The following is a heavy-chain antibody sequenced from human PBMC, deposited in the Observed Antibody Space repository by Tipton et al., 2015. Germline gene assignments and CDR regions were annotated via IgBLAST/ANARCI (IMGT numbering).Heavy chain of an antibody. CDR2: MNPNSGNT. Sequence: QSGPEVKEPGASVKVSCKASGYTLTSYDINWVRQATGQGLEWMGWMNPNSGNTGYAQKFQDRVTMTRSTSISTAYMELSSLRSEDTAVYYCVRSPREEGFDYWGQGALVTVSS. CDR1: GYTLTSYD. V-gene: IGHV1-8*01. J-gene: IGHJ4*02. CDR3: VRSPREEGFDY.